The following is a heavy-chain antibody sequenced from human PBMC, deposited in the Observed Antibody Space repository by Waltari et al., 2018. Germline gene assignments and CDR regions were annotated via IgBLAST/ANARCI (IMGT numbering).Heavy chain of an antibody. J-gene: IGHJ4*02. CDR2: INYDGSEK. D-gene: IGHD3-10*01. CDR1: DFTFSNYW. CDR3: ATYRWLGY. V-gene: IGHV3-7*03. Sequence: EVQLVESGGGLVQPGGSLRLSCVVSDFTFSNYWMTWVRQAPGRGLEWVANINYDGSEKYYVDSVKGRFTISRDNARNSLYLQMNSLRAEDTAVYYCATYRWLGYWGQGTLVTVSS.